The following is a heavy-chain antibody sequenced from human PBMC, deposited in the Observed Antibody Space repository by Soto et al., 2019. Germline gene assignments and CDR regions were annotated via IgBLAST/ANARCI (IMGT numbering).Heavy chain of an antibody. CDR3: ARTYDSSGYYYDY. D-gene: IGHD3-22*01. CDR1: GGSISSYY. Sequence: SETLSLTCTVSGGSISSYYWSWIRQPPGKGLEWIGYIYYSGSTNYNPSLKSRVTISVDTSKNQFSLKLSSVTAADTAVYYCARTYDSSGYYYDYWGQGTLVTVSS. V-gene: IGHV4-59*08. J-gene: IGHJ4*02. CDR2: IYYSGST.